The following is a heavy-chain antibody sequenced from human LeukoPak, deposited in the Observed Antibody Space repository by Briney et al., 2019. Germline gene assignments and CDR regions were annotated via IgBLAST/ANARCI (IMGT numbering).Heavy chain of an antibody. CDR2: IYSGGST. D-gene: IGHD3-22*01. J-gene: IGHJ4*02. CDR3: ARGDRSSGYYYFDY. V-gene: IGHV3-53*01. CDR1: GFTVSSNY. Sequence: GGSLRLSCAASGFTVSSNYMSWVRQAPGKGLEWVSVIYSGGSTYYADSVKGRFTISRDNSKNTLYLQMNSLRAGDTAVYYCARGDRSSGYYYFDYWGQGTLVTVSS.